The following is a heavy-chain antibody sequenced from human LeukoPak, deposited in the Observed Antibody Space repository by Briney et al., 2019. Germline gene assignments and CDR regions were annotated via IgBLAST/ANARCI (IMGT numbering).Heavy chain of an antibody. CDR3: ARDPGGGYKDDALDI. CDR2: INHSGST. D-gene: IGHD5-12*01. J-gene: IGHJ3*02. V-gene: IGHV4-34*01. CDR1: GGSFSGYY. Sequence: SETLSLTCAVYGGSFSGYYWSWIRQPPGKGLEWIGEINHSGSTNYNPSLKSRVTISVDTSKNQFSLNLYSVTAADTAVYYCARDPGGGYKDDALDIWGQGTMVTVTS.